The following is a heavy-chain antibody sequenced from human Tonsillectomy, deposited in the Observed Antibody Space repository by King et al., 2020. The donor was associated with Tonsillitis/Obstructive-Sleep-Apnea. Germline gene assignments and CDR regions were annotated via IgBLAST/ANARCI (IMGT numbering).Heavy chain of an antibody. CDR2: IDHSDSYT. CDR3: AEWQNIEAASMSV. Sequence: QLVQSGAEVKKPGESLRISCKGSGYSSISYWINWVRQMPGKGLEWMGRIDHSDSYTNYSPPFQGHVTISADKSISAAFLQWSSLKASDTAMYYCAEWQNIEAASMSVWGQGTTVTVSS. J-gene: IGHJ6*02. CDR1: GYSSISYW. V-gene: IGHV5-10-1*03. D-gene: IGHD6-13*01.